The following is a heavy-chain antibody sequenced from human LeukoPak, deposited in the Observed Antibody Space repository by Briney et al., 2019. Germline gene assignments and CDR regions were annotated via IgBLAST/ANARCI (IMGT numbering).Heavy chain of an antibody. CDR1: GFTFSNYW. Sequence: GGPLRLSCAASGFTFSNYWMHWVRQAPGKGLLWVSRISGDGSTTAYAGSVKGRFTISRDNANNTLYLQMNSLRAEDTAVYYCTRGGSGSPFDYWGLGTLVTVSS. J-gene: IGHJ4*02. CDR3: TRGGSGSPFDY. V-gene: IGHV3-74*01. CDR2: ISGDGSTT. D-gene: IGHD1-26*01.